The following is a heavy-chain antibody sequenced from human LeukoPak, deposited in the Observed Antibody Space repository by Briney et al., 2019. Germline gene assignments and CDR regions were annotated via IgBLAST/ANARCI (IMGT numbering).Heavy chain of an antibody. CDR3: AKYRPLAGLEY. CDR2: IKEDGGEK. D-gene: IGHD6-19*01. Sequence: GGSLRLSCAASGFIFRSFSMTWVRQAPGKGLEWLANIKEDGGEKYYVDSVKGRFTISRDNAKNSLYLQMNSLRDKDTAVYYCAKYRPLAGLEYWGQGTLVTVSS. V-gene: IGHV3-7*01. J-gene: IGHJ4*02. CDR1: GFIFRSFS.